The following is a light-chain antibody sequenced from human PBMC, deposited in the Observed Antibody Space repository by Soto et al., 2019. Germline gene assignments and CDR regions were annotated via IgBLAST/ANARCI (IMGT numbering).Light chain of an antibody. V-gene: IGKV2-24*01. CDR2: KIS. Sequence: DIVMTQTPLSSAVTLGQPASISCRSSESLLYSDGNTYLTWLQQRPGQPPRLLIDKISNRFSGVTDRFSGSGAGTNFTLRISRVEAEDLGFYYCVQRTQSPYPLGQGTKLEIK. CDR1: ESLLYSDGNTY. CDR3: VQRTQSPYP. J-gene: IGKJ2*01.